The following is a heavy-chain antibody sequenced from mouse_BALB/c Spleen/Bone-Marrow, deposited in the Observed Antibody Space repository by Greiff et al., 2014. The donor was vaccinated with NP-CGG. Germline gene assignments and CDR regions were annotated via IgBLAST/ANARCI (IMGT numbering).Heavy chain of an antibody. Sequence: VQLQQSGAELVKPGASVKLSCTASGFNIKDTYMHWVKQRPEQGLEWIGRIDPANGNTKYDPKFQGKATITADTSSNTAYLQLSSLTSEDTAVYYCAMITTGAWFAYLGQGTLVTVSA. CDR1: GFNIKDTY. CDR3: AMITTGAWFAY. CDR2: IDPANGNT. V-gene: IGHV14-3*02. J-gene: IGHJ3*01. D-gene: IGHD2-4*01.